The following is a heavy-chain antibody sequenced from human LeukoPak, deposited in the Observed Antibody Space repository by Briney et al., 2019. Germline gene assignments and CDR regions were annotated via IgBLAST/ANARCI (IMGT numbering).Heavy chain of an antibody. D-gene: IGHD2-15*01. CDR2: ISSSSSTI. Sequence: GGSLRLSCAASGFTFSSHSMNWVRQAPGKGLEWVSYISSSSSTIYYADSVKGRFTISRDNAKNSLYLQMNSLRAEDTAVYYCASQPKRYCSGGSCYPLWGQGTLVTVSS. J-gene: IGHJ4*02. CDR1: GFTFSSHS. V-gene: IGHV3-48*01. CDR3: ASQPKRYCSGGSCYPL.